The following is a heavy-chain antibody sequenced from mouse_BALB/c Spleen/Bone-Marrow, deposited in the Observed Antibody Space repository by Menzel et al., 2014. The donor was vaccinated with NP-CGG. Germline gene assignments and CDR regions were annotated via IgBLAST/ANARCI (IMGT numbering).Heavy chain of an antibody. CDR3: ARSSHYYGYYYAMDY. Sequence: VQGVESGPGLVQPSQSLSITCTVSGFSLTSYGVHWVRQSPGKGLEWLGVIWSGGSTDYNAAFISRLSISKDSSKSQVFFKMNSLQANDTAIYYCARSSHYYGYYYAMDYWGQGTSVTVSS. J-gene: IGHJ4*01. CDR2: IWSGGST. CDR1: GFSLTSYG. V-gene: IGHV2-2*02. D-gene: IGHD1-2*01.